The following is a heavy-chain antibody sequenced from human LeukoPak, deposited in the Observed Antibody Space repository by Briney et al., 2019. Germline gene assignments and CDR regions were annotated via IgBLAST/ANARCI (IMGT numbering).Heavy chain of an antibody. CDR2: IYHSGST. Sequence: SETLSLTCAVSGGSISSSNWWSWVRQPPGKGLEWIGEIYHSGSTNYNPSLKSRVTISVDKSKNQFSLKLSSVTAADTAVYCCASLYGDYYYYGMDVWGQGTTVTVSS. CDR1: GGSISSSNW. D-gene: IGHD4-17*01. J-gene: IGHJ6*02. CDR3: ASLYGDYYYYGMDV. V-gene: IGHV4-4*01.